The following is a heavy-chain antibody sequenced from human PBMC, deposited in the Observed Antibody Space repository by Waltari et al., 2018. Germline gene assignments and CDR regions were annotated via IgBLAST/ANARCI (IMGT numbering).Heavy chain of an antibody. CDR3: ARDWAHDYGSAEYFQH. CDR1: GYSISSGYY. V-gene: IGHV4-38-2*02. J-gene: IGHJ1*01. Sequence: QVQLQESGPGLVKPSETLSLTCAVSGYSISSGYYWGWIRQPPGKGLEWIGSIYHSGRTYYNPSLKSRVTISVDTSKNQFSLKLSSVTAADTAVYYCARDWAHDYGSAEYFQHWGQGTLVTVSS. CDR2: IYHSGRT. D-gene: IGHD4-17*01.